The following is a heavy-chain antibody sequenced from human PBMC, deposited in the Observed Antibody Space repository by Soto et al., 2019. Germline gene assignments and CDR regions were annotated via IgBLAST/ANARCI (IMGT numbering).Heavy chain of an antibody. CDR2: ISGSGGST. CDR1: GFTFSSYA. D-gene: IGHD2-15*01. J-gene: IGHJ4*02. V-gene: IGHV3-23*01. Sequence: GGSPRLSCAASGFTFSSYAMSWVRQAPGKGLEWVSAISGSGGSTYYADSVKGRFNISRDNSKNTLYLQMNNLRAEDTAVYYCAKRFSVVVAATGLFFDYWGQGT. CDR3: AKRFSVVVAATGLFFDY.